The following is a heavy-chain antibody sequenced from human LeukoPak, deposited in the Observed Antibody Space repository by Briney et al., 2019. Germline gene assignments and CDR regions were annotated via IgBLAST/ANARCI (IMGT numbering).Heavy chain of an antibody. CDR3: AKRGVVILGLLVIGYHQEAYHYDF. D-gene: IGHD3/OR15-3a*01. V-gene: IGHV3-53*01. CDR2: IYSGGFT. Sequence: GGSLRLSCAASGFSVSGNYMNWVRQAPGKGLEWVSVIYSGGFTYYADSIKGRFTISRDNSKNTLYLQMNNLRAEDTAVYFCAKRGVVILGLLVIGYHQEAYHYDFWGQGVLVTVSS. J-gene: IGHJ4*02. CDR1: GFSVSGNY.